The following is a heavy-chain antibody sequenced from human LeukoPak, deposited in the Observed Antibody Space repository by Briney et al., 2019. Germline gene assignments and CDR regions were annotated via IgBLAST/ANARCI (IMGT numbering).Heavy chain of an antibody. J-gene: IGHJ4*02. CDR2: IYHSGST. V-gene: IGHV4-38-2*02. CDR3: ARLWDDYGFLDY. Sequence: SETLSLTCTVSGYSISSGYYWGWIRQPPGKGLEWIGSIYHSGSTYYNPSLKSRVTISVDTSKNQFSLKLSSVTAADTAAYYCARLWDDYGFLDYWGQGTLVTVSS. CDR1: GYSISSGYY. D-gene: IGHD4-17*01.